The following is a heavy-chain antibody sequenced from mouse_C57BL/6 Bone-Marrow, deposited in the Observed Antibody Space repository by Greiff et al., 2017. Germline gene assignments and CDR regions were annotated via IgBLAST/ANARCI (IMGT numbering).Heavy chain of an antibody. CDR1: GYTFTSYW. CDR2: IYPGSGST. V-gene: IGHV1-55*01. D-gene: IGHD2-4*01. CDR3: ARDDYDGGYFDY. Sequence: QVQLQQPGAELVKPGASVKMSCKASGYTFTSYWITWVKQRPGQGLEWIGDIYPGSGSTNYNEKFKSKATLTVDTSSSTAYMQLRSLASADSAVYYCARDDYDGGYFDYGGQGTTLTVSA. J-gene: IGHJ2*01.